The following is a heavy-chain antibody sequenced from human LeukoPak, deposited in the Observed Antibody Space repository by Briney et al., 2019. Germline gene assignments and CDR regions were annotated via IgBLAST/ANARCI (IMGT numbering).Heavy chain of an antibody. D-gene: IGHD3-10*01. CDR1: GFTFSSYA. Sequence: GGSLRLSCAASGFTFSSYAMHWVRQAPGKGLEWVAVISYDGSNKYYADSVKGRFTISRDNSKNTLYLQMNSLRAEDTAVYYCTTYYDGESTEYFQHWGQGTLVTVSS. CDR2: ISYDGSNK. J-gene: IGHJ1*01. CDR3: TTYYDGESTEYFQH. V-gene: IGHV3-30*04.